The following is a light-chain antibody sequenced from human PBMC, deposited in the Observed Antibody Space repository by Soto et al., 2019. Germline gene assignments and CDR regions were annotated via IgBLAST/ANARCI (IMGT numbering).Light chain of an antibody. CDR3: SSYTTSRSWV. Sequence: QSALTQPASVSGTPGQSITISCTGTTSDVGAYNYVSWFQQYPGKAPKLIIYEVSIRPSGVSNRFSGSKSGNAASLTISGLQAEDEADYYCSSYTTSRSWVFGGGTKLTVL. V-gene: IGLV2-14*01. J-gene: IGLJ3*02. CDR2: EVS. CDR1: TSDVGAYNY.